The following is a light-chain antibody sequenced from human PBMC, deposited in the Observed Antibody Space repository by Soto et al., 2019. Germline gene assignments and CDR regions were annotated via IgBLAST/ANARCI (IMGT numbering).Light chain of an antibody. CDR1: SSDVGAYNY. CDR2: DVS. V-gene: IGLV2-14*01. CDR3: SSFTSTTSTTPYV. J-gene: IGLJ1*01. Sequence: QSALTQPASVSGSPGQSITISCTGTSSDVGAYNYVSWYQQYPGKAPKLMIYDVSNRPSGVSDRFSGSKSGNTASLTLSGLQAEDEADYYCSSFTSTTSTTPYVFGTGTKLTVL.